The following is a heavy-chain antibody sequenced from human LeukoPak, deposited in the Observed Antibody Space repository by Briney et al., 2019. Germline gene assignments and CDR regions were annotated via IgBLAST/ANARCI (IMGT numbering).Heavy chain of an antibody. CDR3: ARDQLRYFDWLPYH. CDR2: IRSRGGTI. CDR1: GFMFSSYE. V-gene: IGHV3-48*03. J-gene: IGHJ5*02. D-gene: IGHD3-9*01. Sequence: GGSLRLSCAASGFMFSSYEMNWVRQAPGKGLEWVSYIRSRGGTIYYADSVKGRFTISRDNSKNTLYLQMSSLRAEDTAVYYCARDQLRYFDWLPYHWGQGTLVTVSS.